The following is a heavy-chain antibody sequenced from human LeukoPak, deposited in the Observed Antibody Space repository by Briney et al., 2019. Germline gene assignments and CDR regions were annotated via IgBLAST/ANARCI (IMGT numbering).Heavy chain of an antibody. CDR1: GGSISGYI. V-gene: IGHV4-59*08. Sequence: PSETLSLTCTVSGGSISGYIWSWVRQPPGKGLEWIAYIYHTGGTNYNPSLKSRVTISVDTSKDQFSLRLTSVTAADTAVYYCARLALLIVDYWGQGTLVTASS. CDR2: IYHTGGT. D-gene: IGHD3-22*01. CDR3: ARLALLIVDY. J-gene: IGHJ4*02.